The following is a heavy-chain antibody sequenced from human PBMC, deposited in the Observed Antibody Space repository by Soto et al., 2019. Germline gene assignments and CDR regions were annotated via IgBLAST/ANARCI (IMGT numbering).Heavy chain of an antibody. V-gene: IGHV3-23*01. CDR2: ISGSGGST. J-gene: IGHJ3*02. CDR3: AKDYPLWDAFDI. D-gene: IGHD3-16*01. CDR1: GFTFSSYA. Sequence: EVQLLESGGGLVQPGGSLRLSCAASGFTFSSYAMSWVRQAPGKGLEWVSAISGSGGSTYYADSVKGLFTISRDNSKNTLYLQMNSRRAEDTAVYYCAKDYPLWDAFDIWGQGTMVTVSS.